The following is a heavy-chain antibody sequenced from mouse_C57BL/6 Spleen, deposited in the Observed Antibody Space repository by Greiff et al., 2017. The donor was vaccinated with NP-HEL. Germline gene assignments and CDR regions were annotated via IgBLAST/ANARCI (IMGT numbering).Heavy chain of an antibody. CDR2: IYPGDGDT. Sequence: VQLKQSGPELVKPGATVKISCKASGYAFSSSWMNWVKQRPGKGLEWIGRIYPGDGDTNYNGKFKGKTTLTADKSSSTTYMQLSSLTSEDAAVYFCAYGTFDYWGQGTTLTVSS. D-gene: IGHD2-1*01. CDR1: GYAFSSSW. V-gene: IGHV1-82*01. CDR3: AYGTFDY. J-gene: IGHJ2*01.